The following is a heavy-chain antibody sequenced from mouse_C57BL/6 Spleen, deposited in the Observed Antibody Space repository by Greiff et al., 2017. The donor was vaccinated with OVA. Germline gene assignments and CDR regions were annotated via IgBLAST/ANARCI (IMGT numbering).Heavy chain of an antibody. CDR1: GYTFTSYW. CDR2: IYPGSGST. Sequence: QVQLQQPGAELVKPGASVKMSCKASGYTFTSYWITWVKQRPGQGLEWIGDIYPGSGSTNYNEKFKSKATLTVDTSSSTAYMQLSSLTSEDSAVYFCARGGAYDYDVAMDYWGQGTSVTVSS. CDR3: ARGGAYDYDVAMDY. J-gene: IGHJ4*01. D-gene: IGHD2-4*01. V-gene: IGHV1-55*01.